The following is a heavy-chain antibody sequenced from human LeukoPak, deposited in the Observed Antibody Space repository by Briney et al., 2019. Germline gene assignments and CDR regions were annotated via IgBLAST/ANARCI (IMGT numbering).Heavy chain of an antibody. J-gene: IGHJ4*02. Sequence: GGSLRLSCAASGFTFSSYAMHWVRQAPGKGLEWVSSITGNSAYTHYADSVRGRFTISRDNSKNSLYLQLNNLRVEDTALYYCARGDSDYYDTRGYAFEYWGQGTLVAVSS. CDR2: ITGNSAYT. CDR3: ARGDSDYYDTRGYAFEY. V-gene: IGHV3-21*01. CDR1: GFTFSSYA. D-gene: IGHD3-22*01.